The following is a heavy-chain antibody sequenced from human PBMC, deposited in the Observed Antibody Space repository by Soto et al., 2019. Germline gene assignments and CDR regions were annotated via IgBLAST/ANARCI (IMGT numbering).Heavy chain of an antibody. J-gene: IGHJ6*02. CDR2: ISYDGSNK. CDR3: AKDFSSSGWYEVAPYYYYYGMDV. D-gene: IGHD6-19*01. CDR1: GFTFSSYG. V-gene: IGHV3-30*18. Sequence: QVQLVESGGGVVQPGRSLRLSCAASGFTFSSYGMHWVRQAPGKGLEWVAVISYDGSNKYYADSVKGRFTISRDNSKNTLYLQMNSLRAEDTAVYYCAKDFSSSGWYEVAPYYYYYGMDVWGQGTTVTVSS.